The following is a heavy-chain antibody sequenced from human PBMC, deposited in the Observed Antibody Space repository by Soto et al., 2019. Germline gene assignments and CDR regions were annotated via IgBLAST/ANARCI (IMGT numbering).Heavy chain of an antibody. V-gene: IGHV3-30-3*01. D-gene: IGHD4-17*01. Sequence: PGGSLRLSCAASGFTFSSYAMHWVRQAPGKGLEWVAVISYDGSNKYYADSVKGRFTISRDNSKNTLYLQMNSLRAEDTAVYYCARGPYGRTTVLNYYYGMDVWGQGTTVTVSS. CDR1: GFTFSSYA. CDR3: ARGPYGRTTVLNYYYGMDV. CDR2: ISYDGSNK. J-gene: IGHJ6*02.